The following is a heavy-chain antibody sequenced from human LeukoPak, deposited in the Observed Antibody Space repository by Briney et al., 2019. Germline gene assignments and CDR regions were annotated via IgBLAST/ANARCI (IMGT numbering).Heavy chain of an antibody. CDR2: INPNSGGT. CDR3: ARPFDYGGNLYYFDY. V-gene: IGHV1-2*02. Sequence: GASVKVSCKASGYTFTGYYMHWVRQAPGQGLEWMGWINPNSGGTNYAQKFQGRVTMTRDTSINTAYMELNRLNSDDTAVYYCARPFDYGGNLYYFDYWGQGTLVTVSS. J-gene: IGHJ4*02. D-gene: IGHD4-23*01. CDR1: GYTFTGYY.